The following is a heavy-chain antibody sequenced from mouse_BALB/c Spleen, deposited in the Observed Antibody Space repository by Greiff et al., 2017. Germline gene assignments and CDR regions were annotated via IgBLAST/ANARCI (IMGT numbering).Heavy chain of an antibody. CDR1: GYSITSDYA. Sequence: VQLKESGPGLVKPSQSLSLTCTVTGYSITSDYAWNWIRQFPGNKLEWMGYISYSGSTSYNPSLKSRISITRDTSKNQFFLQLNSVTTEDTATYYCARRGYRYDGYYFDYWGQGTTLTVSS. CDR2: ISYSGST. D-gene: IGHD2-14*01. CDR3: ARRGYRYDGYYFDY. J-gene: IGHJ2*01. V-gene: IGHV3-2*02.